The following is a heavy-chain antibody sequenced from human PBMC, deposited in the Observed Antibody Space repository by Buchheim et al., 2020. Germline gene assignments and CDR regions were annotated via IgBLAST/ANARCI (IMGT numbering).Heavy chain of an antibody. CDR2: IKSKTDGGTT. J-gene: IGHJ6*02. CDR1: GFTFSNAW. CDR3: TTDHVGDGYTYYYYYYGMDV. Sequence: EVQLVESGGGLVKPGGSLRLSCAASGFTFSNAWMSWVRQAPGKGLEWVGRIKSKTDGGTTDYAAPVKGRFTILRDDSKNTLYLQMNSLKTEDTAVYYCTTDHVGDGYTYYYYYYGMDVWGQGTT. V-gene: IGHV3-15*01. D-gene: IGHD2-21*02.